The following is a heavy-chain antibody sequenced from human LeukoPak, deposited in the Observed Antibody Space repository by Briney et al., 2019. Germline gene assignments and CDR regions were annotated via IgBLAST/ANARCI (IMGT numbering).Heavy chain of an antibody. Sequence: PGGSLRLSCAASGFILSPYSMHWVRQAPGKGLEWVAVISFDGTIKYYGDSVNGRFTISRDNSKNTLYLQMNSLRAEDTAVYYCAKAMLPAPILDYWGQGTLVTVSS. V-gene: IGHV3-30-3*01. CDR1: GFILSPYS. CDR2: ISFDGTIK. D-gene: IGHD2-15*01. J-gene: IGHJ4*02. CDR3: AKAMLPAPILDY.